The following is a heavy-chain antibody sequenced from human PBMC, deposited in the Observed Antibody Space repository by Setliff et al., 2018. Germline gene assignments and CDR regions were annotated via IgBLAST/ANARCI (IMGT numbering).Heavy chain of an antibody. CDR2: INPDGSTI. Sequence: PGGSLRLSCAASGFTFSHFAVTWVRQSPGKGLVWLSDINPDGSTIRYADSVKGQFTVSRDNAKNTLYLQMNSLRAEDTAVYYCAKDGVGPTYTYFFDYWGQGTQVTVSS. CDR3: AKDGVGPTYTYFFDY. CDR1: GFTFSHFA. D-gene: IGHD1-26*01. J-gene: IGHJ4*02. V-gene: IGHV3-74*01.